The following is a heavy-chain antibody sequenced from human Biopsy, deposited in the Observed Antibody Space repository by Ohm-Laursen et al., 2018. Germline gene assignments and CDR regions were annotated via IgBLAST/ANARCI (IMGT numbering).Heavy chain of an antibody. CDR1: GGSVRSLSYY. J-gene: IGHJ5*02. CDR3: ARHPTGFWFDP. V-gene: IGHV4-39*01. Sequence: GTLSLTCSVSGGSVRSLSYYWGWIRQPPGKGLEWIGSIFYGGITYYNPSLKSRVTISVDTSKNQFSLNLSSVTGADTAVYYCARHPTGFWFDPWGQGTLVTVSS. CDR2: IFYGGIT.